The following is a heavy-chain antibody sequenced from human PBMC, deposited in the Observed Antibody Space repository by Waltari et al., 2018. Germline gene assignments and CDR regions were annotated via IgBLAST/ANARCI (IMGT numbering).Heavy chain of an antibody. CDR2: IRETGGET. D-gene: IGHD5-18*01. CDR1: GFTFSNHW. CDR3: ATNSQYRFDT. Sequence: EVQLVESGGGLVQPGGSLRLSCAASGFTFSNHWMSWVRQAPGKGVGWVANIRETGGETFYVGSVTGRFTIARDNAKNSLSLQMNSLRAEDTAVYFCATNSQYRFDTWGQGTLVTVSS. J-gene: IGHJ5*02. V-gene: IGHV3-7*01.